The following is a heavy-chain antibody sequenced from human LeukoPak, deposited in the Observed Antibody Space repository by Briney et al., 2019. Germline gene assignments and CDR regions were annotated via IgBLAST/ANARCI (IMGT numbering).Heavy chain of an antibody. D-gene: IGHD6-13*01. CDR1: GYTSTDYY. CDR3: ATAGAAAGGYYFDY. V-gene: IGHV1-69-2*01. CDR2: VDPEDGET. Sequence: ASVKVSCKVSGYTSTDYYMHWVQQAPGKGLEWMGLVDPEDGETIYAEKFQGRVTITADTSTDTAYMELSSLRSEDTAVYYCATAGAAAGGYYFDYWGQGTLVTVSS. J-gene: IGHJ4*02.